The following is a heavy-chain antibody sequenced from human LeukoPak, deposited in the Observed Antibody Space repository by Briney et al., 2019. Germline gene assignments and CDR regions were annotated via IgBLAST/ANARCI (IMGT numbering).Heavy chain of an antibody. CDR2: INHSGST. CDR3: ARVGAAAGTRLERWFDP. J-gene: IGHJ5*02. V-gene: IGHV4-34*01. D-gene: IGHD6-13*01. CDR1: GGSFSGYY. Sequence: SETLSLTCAVYGGSFSGYYWSWIRQPPGKGLEWIGEINHSGSTNYNPSLKSRVTISVDTSKNQFSLKLSSVTAADTAVYYCARVGAAAGTRLERWFDPWGQGTLVTVSS.